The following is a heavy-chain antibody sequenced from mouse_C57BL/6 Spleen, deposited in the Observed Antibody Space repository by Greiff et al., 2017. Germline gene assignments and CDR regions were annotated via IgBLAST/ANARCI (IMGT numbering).Heavy chain of an antibody. J-gene: IGHJ3*01. CDR1: GYPFTDFN. V-gene: IGHV1-39*01. Sequence: EVQLQQAGPELVKPGASVQISCKASGYPFTDFNMNWVKQSNGKSREWLGVINPYYGTTSYKQKFKGKATLTVDQSSSTAYMQLNSLTSEDSAVYYCARDYGSSYGAWFAYWGQGTLVTVSA. D-gene: IGHD1-1*01. CDR2: INPYYGTT. CDR3: ARDYGSSYGAWFAY.